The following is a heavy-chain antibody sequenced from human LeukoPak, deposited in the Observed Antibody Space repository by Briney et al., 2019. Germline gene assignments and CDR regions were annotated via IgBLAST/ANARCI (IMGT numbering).Heavy chain of an antibody. J-gene: IGHJ4*02. V-gene: IGHV1-46*01. Sequence: ASVKVSCKASGYTFTGYYMHWVRQAPGQGLEWMGIINPSGGSTRYAQKFQGRVTMTRDTSTSTAHMDLRSLRSDDAAVYYCVRDSDHAPDYWGQGTLVTVSS. D-gene: IGHD3-10*01. CDR3: VRDSDHAPDY. CDR2: INPSGGST. CDR1: GYTFTGYY.